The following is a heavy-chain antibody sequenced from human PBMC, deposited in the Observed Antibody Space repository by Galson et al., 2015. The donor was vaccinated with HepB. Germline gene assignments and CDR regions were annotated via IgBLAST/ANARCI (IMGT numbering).Heavy chain of an antibody. CDR2: ISYDGSNK. J-gene: IGHJ6*02. V-gene: IGHV3-30*04. CDR3: ARDKDPSRSWVDGLIYYGLAV. D-gene: IGHD6-13*01. Sequence: PGKGLEWVAVISYDGSNKNYADSVKGRFTISRGESRNTLHLQMNSLRAEDTAIYYCARDKDPSRSWVDGLIYYGLAVWGQGTTVTVSS.